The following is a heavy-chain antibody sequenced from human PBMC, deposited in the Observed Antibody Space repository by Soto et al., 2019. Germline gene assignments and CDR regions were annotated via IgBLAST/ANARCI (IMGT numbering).Heavy chain of an antibody. CDR3: ATLHYGGNWFDP. CDR2: ISAYNGNT. D-gene: IGHD4-17*01. V-gene: IGHV1-18*01. Sequence: ASVKVSCKASGYTFTSYGISWVRQAPGQGLEWMGWISAYNGNTNYAQKLQGRVTMTTDTSTSTAYMELRSLRSDDTAVYYCATLHYGGNWFDPWGQGTLVTVSS. J-gene: IGHJ5*02. CDR1: GYTFTSYG.